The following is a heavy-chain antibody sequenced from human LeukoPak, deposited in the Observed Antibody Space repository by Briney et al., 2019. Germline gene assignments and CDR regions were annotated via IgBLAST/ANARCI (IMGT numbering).Heavy chain of an antibody. CDR1: GFTFSSYW. V-gene: IGHV3-7*01. CDR3: ARDTAMGQFDY. J-gene: IGHJ4*02. D-gene: IGHD5-18*01. CDR2: IKQDGSEK. Sequence: PGGSLRLSCAASGFTFSSYWMSWVRQAPGKGPEWVANIKQDGSEKYYVDSVKGRFTISRDNAKNSLYLQMNSLRAEDTAVYYCARDTAMGQFDYWGQGTLVTVSS.